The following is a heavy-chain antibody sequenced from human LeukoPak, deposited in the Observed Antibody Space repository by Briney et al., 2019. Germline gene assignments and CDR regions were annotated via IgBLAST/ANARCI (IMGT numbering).Heavy chain of an antibody. CDR1: GFTFSRYA. CDR2: ISGSGGTT. J-gene: IGHJ4*02. D-gene: IGHD5-18*01. V-gene: IGHV3-23*01. Sequence: GGSLRLSCAASGFTFSRYAMSWVRQAPGKGLEWVSGISGSGGTTYYADSVKGRFTISRDNSKNTLYLQMNSLRAEDTAVYYCAKSPRIQLWPRGYFDYWGQGTLVTVSS. CDR3: AKSPRIQLWPRGYFDY.